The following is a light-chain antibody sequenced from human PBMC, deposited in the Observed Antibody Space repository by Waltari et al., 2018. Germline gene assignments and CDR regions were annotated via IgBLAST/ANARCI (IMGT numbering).Light chain of an antibody. J-gene: IGLJ2*01. CDR1: SPAVDSYNY. Sequence: QSALTQPASVSGSPGPAIPIPCTGTSPAVDSYNYVSWYQQHPGKAPKLIIYEVTDRPPGVSNRFSGSKSGNTASLTISGLQAEDEADYYCSSYTLSSNLEVFGGGTKLTVL. CDR3: SSYTLSSNLEV. V-gene: IGLV2-14*01. CDR2: EVT.